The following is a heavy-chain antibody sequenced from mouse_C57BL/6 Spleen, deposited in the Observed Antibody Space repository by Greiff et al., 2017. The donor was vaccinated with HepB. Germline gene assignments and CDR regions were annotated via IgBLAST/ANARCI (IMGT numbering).Heavy chain of an antibody. CDR3: ARAGYYGSSYGDYFDY. Sequence: VQLQQPGAELVRPGTSVKLSCKASGYTFTSYWMHWVKQRPGQGLEWIGVIDPSDSYTNYNQKFKGKATLTVDTSSSTAYMQRSSLTSEDSAVYYCARAGYYGSSYGDYFDYWGQGTTLTVSS. V-gene: IGHV1-59*01. J-gene: IGHJ2*01. CDR1: GYTFTSYW. CDR2: IDPSDSYT. D-gene: IGHD1-1*01.